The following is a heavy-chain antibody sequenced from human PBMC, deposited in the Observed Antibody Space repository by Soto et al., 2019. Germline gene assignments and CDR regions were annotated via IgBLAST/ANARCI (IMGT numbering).Heavy chain of an antibody. D-gene: IGHD3-10*01. CDR1: GASINSGDYY. CDR3: ARILMKYYRLDY. V-gene: IGHV4-30-4*01. Sequence: TLSLTCPVAGASINSGDYYWSWIRQPPGKGWEWIGHIYYRGSTYNNPSLKSRAARSVDWAKIQVSLTLCSVTAADRAGYFSARILMKYYRLDYWAQGALVTASS. CDR2: IYYRGST. J-gene: IGHJ4*02.